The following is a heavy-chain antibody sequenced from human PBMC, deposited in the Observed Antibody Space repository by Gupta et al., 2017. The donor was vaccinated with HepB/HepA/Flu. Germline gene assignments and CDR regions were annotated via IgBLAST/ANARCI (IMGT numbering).Heavy chain of an antibody. CDR1: GFTFDDYA. D-gene: IGHD6-19*01. CDR3: AKDISRSAYYYAMDV. CDR2: INWSSGRM. Sequence: EVLLVESGGGLVQPGRSLRLYCAASGFTFDDYAMHWVRQAPGKGLGWVSGINWSSGRMDYMDSVKGRFTISRDNAKNSLYLQMNSLRPDDTALYYCAKDISRSAYYYAMDVWGQGTTVTVSS. J-gene: IGHJ6*02. V-gene: IGHV3-9*01.